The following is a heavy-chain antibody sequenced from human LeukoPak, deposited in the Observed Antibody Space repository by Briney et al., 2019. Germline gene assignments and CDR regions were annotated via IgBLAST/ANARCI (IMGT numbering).Heavy chain of an antibody. CDR3: ASEQAYYHLPGHYKTEYFLQ. D-gene: IGHD3-9*01. Sequence: SETLSLTCTVSGGSISSSSYYWGWLRQSPGKGLEWIGSVSRRGREYYRSSLKSRVTISVDASNNRFSLSLKSVTAADTATYYCASEQAYYHLPGHYKTEYFLQWGQGSLVTVSS. V-gene: IGHV4-39*02. J-gene: IGHJ1*01. CDR2: VSRRGRE. CDR1: GGSISSSSYY.